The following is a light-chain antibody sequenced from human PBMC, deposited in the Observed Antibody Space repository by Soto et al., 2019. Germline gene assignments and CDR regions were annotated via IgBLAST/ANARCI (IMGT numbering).Light chain of an antibody. J-gene: IGKJ4*01. CDR1: QSINIY. CDR2: VAS. CDR3: QQSFSTPQT. Sequence: DIQMTQSPSSLSASVGDSVTITCRASQSINIYLSWYQQKPGKXXKXXINVASTLQGGVPSRFSGSASGTEVTIAISSLQPEDAATYDCQQSFSTPQTFGGGTKVDNK. V-gene: IGKV1-39*01.